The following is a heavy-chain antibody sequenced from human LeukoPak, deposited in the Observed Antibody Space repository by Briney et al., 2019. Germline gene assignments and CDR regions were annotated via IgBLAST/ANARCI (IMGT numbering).Heavy chain of an antibody. Sequence: PGRSLRLSCAASGFTFSSYAMHWVRQAPGKGLEWVAVISYDGSNKYYADSVKGRFTISRDNSKNTLYLQMNSLRAEDTAVYYCARGPYSNYVPFDYWGQGTLVTVSS. CDR3: ARGPYSNYVPFDY. CDR2: ISYDGSNK. CDR1: GFTFSSYA. J-gene: IGHJ4*02. V-gene: IGHV3-30-3*01. D-gene: IGHD4-11*01.